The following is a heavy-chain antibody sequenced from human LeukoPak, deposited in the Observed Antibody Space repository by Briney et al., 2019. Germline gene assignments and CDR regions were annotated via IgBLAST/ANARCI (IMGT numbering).Heavy chain of an antibody. CDR2: ISPSSSTI. CDR3: ARDNRHTPTFSRGFDI. V-gene: IGHV3-48*01. J-gene: IGHJ3*02. CDR1: GVTFSSYK. D-gene: IGHD1-14*01. Sequence: GGSLRLSCAASGVTFSSYKMNWVRQAPGKGLEWVSYISPSSSTIYYADSVRGRFTISRDNAKNSLYLQMNSLRGEDTAVYYCARDNRHTPTFSRGFDIWGQGTMVTVSS.